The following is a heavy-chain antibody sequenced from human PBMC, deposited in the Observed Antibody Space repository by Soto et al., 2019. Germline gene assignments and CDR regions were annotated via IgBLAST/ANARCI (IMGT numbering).Heavy chain of an antibody. CDR3: ARDGYSYGYYFDY. V-gene: IGHV4-59*01. CDR2: IYYSGST. D-gene: IGHD5-18*01. Sequence: SETLSLTCTVSGGSISSYYWSWIRQPPGKGLEWIGYIYYSGSTNYNPSLKSRVTISVDTSKNQFSLKLSSVTAADTAVYYCARDGYSYGYYFDYWGQGTLVTVSS. CDR1: GGSISSYY. J-gene: IGHJ4*02.